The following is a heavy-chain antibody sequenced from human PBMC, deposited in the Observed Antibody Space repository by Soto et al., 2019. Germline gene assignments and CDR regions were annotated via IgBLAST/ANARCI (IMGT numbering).Heavy chain of an antibody. V-gene: IGHV2-5*02. D-gene: IGHD2-21*01. CDR2: ISWDDNK. Sequence: SGPTLVNPTQTLTLTCTFSGFSLSTTGVGVGWIRQPPGKALEWLALISWDDNKRYSPSLKRRLTIAKDTSKNQVVLTMTNIVPGDTATFYCSHKRQIAMYFDYWSQGTPVIVSS. J-gene: IGHJ4*02. CDR1: GFSLSTTGVG. CDR3: SHKRQIAMYFDY.